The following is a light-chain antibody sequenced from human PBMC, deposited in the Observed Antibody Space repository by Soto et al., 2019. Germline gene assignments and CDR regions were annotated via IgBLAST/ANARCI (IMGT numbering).Light chain of an antibody. CDR1: SSDVGSYNL. Sequence: QSALTQPASVSGSPGQSITISCTGTSSDVGSYNLVSWYQHHPGKAPKLMIYEVSKRPSGVSNRFAGSKSGNTASLTISGLQAEDEADYYCCSYAGRSTWVFGGGTKLTVL. CDR3: CSYAGRSTWV. J-gene: IGLJ3*02. V-gene: IGLV2-23*02. CDR2: EVS.